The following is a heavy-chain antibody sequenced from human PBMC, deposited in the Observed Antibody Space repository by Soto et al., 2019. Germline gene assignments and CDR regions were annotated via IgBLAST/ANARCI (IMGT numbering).Heavy chain of an antibody. J-gene: IGHJ3*02. CDR2: VSGSGSST. D-gene: IGHD2-15*01. Sequence: EVQLLESGGGLVQPGGSLRLSCAVSGFTFSNYAMNWVRQAPGKGLEWVSVVSGSGSSTYYADSVKGRFTISRDNSKNTLYLQMNSLRVEDTAVYYCARRSPSWAFDIRGQGTMVTVSS. CDR3: ARRSPSWAFDI. V-gene: IGHV3-23*01. CDR1: GFTFSNYA.